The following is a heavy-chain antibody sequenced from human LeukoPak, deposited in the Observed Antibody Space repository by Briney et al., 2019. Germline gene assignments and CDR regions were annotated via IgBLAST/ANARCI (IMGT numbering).Heavy chain of an antibody. D-gene: IGHD6-13*01. CDR1: GFTFSDYS. V-gene: IGHV3-48*01. CDR3: ARDSYSSSRNDY. CDR2: IRRGSRNI. Sequence: GGSLRLSCTASGFTFSDYSMNWVRQAPGKGLEWVSNIRRGSRNIYYLDSVKGRFTISRDNAQNSLYLQMNSLRTEDTAVYFCARDSYSSSRNDYWGQGTLVTVSS. J-gene: IGHJ4*02.